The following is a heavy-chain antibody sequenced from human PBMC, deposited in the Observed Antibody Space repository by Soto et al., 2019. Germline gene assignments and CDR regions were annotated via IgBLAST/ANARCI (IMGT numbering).Heavy chain of an antibody. D-gene: IGHD3-22*01. J-gene: IGHJ4*02. V-gene: IGHV4-59*08. Sequence: SETLSLTCTVSGGSISSSYWSWIRQPPGKALEWIGHTYHSGNPYYNPSLKSRVIISVDRSKNQISLKLSSVTAADTAVYYCARHAMDYYDSSGYYYSPYYFDSWGQGTLVTVSS. CDR2: TYHSGNP. CDR3: ARHAMDYYDSSGYYYSPYYFDS. CDR1: GGSISSSY.